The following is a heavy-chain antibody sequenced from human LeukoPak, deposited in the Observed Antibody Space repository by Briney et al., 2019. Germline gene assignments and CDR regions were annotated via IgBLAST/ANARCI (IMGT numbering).Heavy chain of an antibody. V-gene: IGHV3-43D*03. CDR1: GFTFDDYT. CDR2: ISWDGGST. Sequence: GGSLRLSCAASGFTFDDYTMHWVRQAPGKGLEWVSLISWDGGSTDYADSVKGRFTISRDNSKKSLYLQMNSVRAEDTALYYCAKDSLAVAGESYFDYWGQGTLVTVSS. CDR3: AKDSLAVAGESYFDY. D-gene: IGHD6-19*01. J-gene: IGHJ4*02.